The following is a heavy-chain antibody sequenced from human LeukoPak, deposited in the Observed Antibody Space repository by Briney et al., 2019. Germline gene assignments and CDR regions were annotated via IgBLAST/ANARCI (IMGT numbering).Heavy chain of an antibody. CDR1: GGSISTSSYY. Sequence: SETLSLTCTVSGGSISTSSYYWGWIRQPPGKGLECIGNIYYSGSTNYNPSLKSRVTISVDTSKNQFSLKLSSVTAADTAVYYRARAIRIAAAGPNWFDPWGQGTLVTVSS. D-gene: IGHD6-13*01. J-gene: IGHJ5*02. CDR2: IYYSGST. CDR3: ARAIRIAAAGPNWFDP. V-gene: IGHV4-39*07.